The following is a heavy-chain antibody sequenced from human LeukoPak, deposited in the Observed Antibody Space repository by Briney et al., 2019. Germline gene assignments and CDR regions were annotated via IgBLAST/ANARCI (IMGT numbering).Heavy chain of an antibody. CDR3: AKDISPLWFGELSS. CDR2: ISAYNGNT. Sequence: ASVKVSCKASGYTFTSYGISWVRQAPGQGLEWMGWISAYNGNTNYAQKLQGRVTMTTDTSTSTAYMELRSLRSDDTALYYCAKDISPLWFGELSSWGQGTLVTVSS. D-gene: IGHD3-10*01. CDR1: GYTFTSYG. J-gene: IGHJ5*02. V-gene: IGHV1-18*01.